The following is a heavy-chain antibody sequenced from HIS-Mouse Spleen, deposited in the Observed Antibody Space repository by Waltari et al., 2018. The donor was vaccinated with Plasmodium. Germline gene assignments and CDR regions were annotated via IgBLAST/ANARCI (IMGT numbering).Heavy chain of an antibody. CDR3: ARQLAYYDFWSGYSRGYYFDY. Sequence: QLQLQESGPGLVKPSETLSPTCTVSGGSISSSSYLWGWIRQPPGTGLEWIGSIYYRGSTYYNPSLKSRVTISVDTSKNQFSLKLSSVTAADTAVYYCARQLAYYDFWSGYSRGYYFDYWGQGTLVTVSS. CDR1: GGSISSSSYL. CDR2: IYYRGST. V-gene: IGHV4-39*01. D-gene: IGHD3-3*01. J-gene: IGHJ4*02.